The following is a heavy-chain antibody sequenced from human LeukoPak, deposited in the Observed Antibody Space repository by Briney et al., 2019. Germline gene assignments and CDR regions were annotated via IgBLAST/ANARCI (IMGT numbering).Heavy chain of an antibody. V-gene: IGHV4-34*01. CDR2: INHSGST. CDR1: GGSFSGYY. CDR3: ARLTYYYDSSVYYYFDY. J-gene: IGHJ4*02. Sequence: PSETLSLTCAVYGGSFSGYYWSWIRQPPGKGREWIGEINHSGSTNYNPSLKSRVTISVDTSKNQFSLRLSSVTAADTAVYYCARLTYYYDSSVYYYFDYWGQGTLVTVSS. D-gene: IGHD3-22*01.